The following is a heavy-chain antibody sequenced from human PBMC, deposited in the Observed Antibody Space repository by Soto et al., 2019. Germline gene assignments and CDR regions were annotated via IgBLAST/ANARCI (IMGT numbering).Heavy chain of an antibody. Sequence: QVQLVQSGAEVKKPGASVKVSCKASGYTFTSYYMHWVRQAPGQGLEWMGIINPSGGSTSYAQKFQGRVTMTRDTSTSTGYMELSSLRSEDTAVYYCARTASRGGAFDIWGQGTMVTVSS. CDR3: ARTASRGGAFDI. V-gene: IGHV1-46*01. D-gene: IGHD3-16*01. J-gene: IGHJ3*02. CDR2: INPSGGST. CDR1: GYTFTSYY.